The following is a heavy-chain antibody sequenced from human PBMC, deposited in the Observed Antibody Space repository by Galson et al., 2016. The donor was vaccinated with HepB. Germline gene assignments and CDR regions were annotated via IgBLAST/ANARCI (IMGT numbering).Heavy chain of an antibody. D-gene: IGHD3-9*01. CDR2: IKPDGSGK. J-gene: IGHJ4*02. CDR1: GFTFSSNW. Sequence: SLRLSCAASGFTFSSNWMGWVRQSPGKGLEWVGNIKPDGSGKYYADSVKGRFTISRDNARNSLYLQMSSLRAEDTAIYYCAKIPGADWEFDYWGQGTLVPAYS. CDR3: AKIPGADWEFDY. V-gene: IGHV3-7*03.